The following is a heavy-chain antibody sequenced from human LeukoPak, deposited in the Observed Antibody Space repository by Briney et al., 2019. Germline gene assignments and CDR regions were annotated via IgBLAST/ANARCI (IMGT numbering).Heavy chain of an antibody. D-gene: IGHD2-2*01. CDR1: GFTFSSYW. CDR2: IKQDGSEK. Sequence: GGSLRLSCAAFGFTFSSYWMSWFRQAPGKGLEWVANIKQDGSEKYYVDSVKGRFTISRDNAKNSLYLQMNSLRAEDTAVYYCARDSWASTSFYYWGQGTLVTVSS. CDR3: ARDSWASTSFYY. V-gene: IGHV3-7*01. J-gene: IGHJ4*02.